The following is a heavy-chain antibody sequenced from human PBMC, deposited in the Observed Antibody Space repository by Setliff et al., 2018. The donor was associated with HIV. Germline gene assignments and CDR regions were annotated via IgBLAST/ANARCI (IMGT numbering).Heavy chain of an antibody. CDR1: GGSMSRVY. V-gene: IGHV4-4*08. CDR3: AKEGSWNDDSGAFNI. Sequence: SETLSLTCSVSGGSMSRVYWTWIRQPPGKGLEWIRYVSASGTTKYNPSLQSRVTISGDSSKNQFSLRLSSVTAADTAVYYCAKEGSWNDDSGAFNIWGQGTMVTVSS. J-gene: IGHJ3*02. D-gene: IGHD1-1*01. CDR2: VSASGTT.